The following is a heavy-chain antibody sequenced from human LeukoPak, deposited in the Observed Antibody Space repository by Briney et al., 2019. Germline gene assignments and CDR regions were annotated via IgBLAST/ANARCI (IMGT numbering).Heavy chain of an antibody. V-gene: IGHV4-59*12. J-gene: IGHJ4*02. Sequence: SETLSLTCTVSGGSISSYYWSWIRQPPGKGLELIGYIYYTGSTNYNPSLKSRVTISVDTSKNQFSLKLSSVTAADTAVYYCARDKRITMIVVVGGDFDYWGQGTLVTVSS. CDR2: IYYTGST. D-gene: IGHD3-22*01. CDR3: ARDKRITMIVVVGGDFDY. CDR1: GGSISSYY.